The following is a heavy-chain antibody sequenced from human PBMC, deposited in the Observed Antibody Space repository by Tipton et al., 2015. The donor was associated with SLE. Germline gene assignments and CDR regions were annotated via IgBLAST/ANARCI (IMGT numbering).Heavy chain of an antibody. V-gene: IGHV4-39*07. CDR2: SYYSGSTYYNPGST. J-gene: IGHJ4*02. D-gene: IGHD6-13*01. Sequence: TLSLTCTVSGGSITSSSYYWGWIRQPPGEGLEWIGSSYYSGSTYYNPGSTYYNPSLKSRVTLSVDTSKNQFSLKLSSVTAADTAMYYCARRSSWPDFDYWGQGTLVTVSS. CDR1: GGSITSSSYY. CDR3: ARRSSWPDFDY.